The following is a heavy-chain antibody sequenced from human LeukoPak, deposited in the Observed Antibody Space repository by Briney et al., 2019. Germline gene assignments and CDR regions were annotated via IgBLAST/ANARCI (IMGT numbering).Heavy chain of an antibody. CDR2: ISAYNGNT. CDR1: GYTFTSYG. D-gene: IGHD3-10*01. Sequence: ASVKVSCKASGYTFTSYGISWVRQAPGQGLKGMGWISAYNGNTNYAQKLQGRVTMTTDTSTSTAYMELRSLRSDDTAVYYCARDIDPLLWFGELLLAFDYWGQGTLVTVSS. J-gene: IGHJ4*02. V-gene: IGHV1-18*01. CDR3: ARDIDPLLWFGELLLAFDY.